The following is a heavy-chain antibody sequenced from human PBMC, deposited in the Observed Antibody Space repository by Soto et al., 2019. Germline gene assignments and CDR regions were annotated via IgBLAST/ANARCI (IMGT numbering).Heavy chain of an antibody. CDR2: IIPILGIA. Sequence: QVQLVQSGAEVKKPGSLVKVSCKASGGTFSSYTISWVRQAPGQGLEWMGRIIPILGIANYAQKFQGRVTITADKSTSTDYMELSSLRSEDTAVYYCARDLPNRYDSSGYTIYYWGQGTLVTVSS. CDR3: ARDLPNRYDSSGYTIYY. D-gene: IGHD3-22*01. CDR1: GGTFSSYT. V-gene: IGHV1-69*08. J-gene: IGHJ4*02.